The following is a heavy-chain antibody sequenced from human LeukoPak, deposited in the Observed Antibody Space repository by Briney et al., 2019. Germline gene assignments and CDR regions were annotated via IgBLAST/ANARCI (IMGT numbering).Heavy chain of an antibody. J-gene: IGHJ4*02. CDR1: GGSISSSSYY. CDR2: IYYSGST. V-gene: IGHV4-39*01. D-gene: IGHD6-19*01. CDR3: AKYSSGWPFDY. Sequence: PSETLSLTCTVSGGSISSSSYYWGWIRQPPGKGLEWIGSIYYSGSTYYNPSLKSRVTISVDTSKNQFSLKLSSMTAADTAVYYCAKYSSGWPFDYWGQGTLVTVSS.